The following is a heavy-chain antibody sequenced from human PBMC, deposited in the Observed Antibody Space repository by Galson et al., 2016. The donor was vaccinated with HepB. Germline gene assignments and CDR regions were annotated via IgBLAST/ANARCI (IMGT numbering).Heavy chain of an antibody. Sequence: SLRLSCAASGFTFSSYSMNWVRQAPGMGLEWLSSITSSSSHIYYADSLKGRFTISRDNAKNSLYLQMHSLRAEDTAVYYCAREMDGMDVWGQGTTVTVSS. J-gene: IGHJ6*02. V-gene: IGHV3-21*01. CDR1: GFTFSSYS. CDR3: AREMDGMDV. CDR2: ITSSSSHI. D-gene: IGHD5-24*01.